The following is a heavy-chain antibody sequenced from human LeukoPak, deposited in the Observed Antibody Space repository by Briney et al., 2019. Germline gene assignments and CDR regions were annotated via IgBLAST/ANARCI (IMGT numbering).Heavy chain of an antibody. CDR1: GFTFSSYA. Sequence: AGGSLRLSRAASGFTFSSYAMHWVRQAPGKGLEWVSSISSSSSYIYYADSVKGRFTISRDNAKNSLYLQMNSLRAEDTAVYYCARDGGLDERFGFDYWGQGTLVTVSS. V-gene: IGHV3-21*01. CDR3: ARDGGLDERFGFDY. J-gene: IGHJ4*02. CDR2: ISSSSSYI. D-gene: IGHD3-16*01.